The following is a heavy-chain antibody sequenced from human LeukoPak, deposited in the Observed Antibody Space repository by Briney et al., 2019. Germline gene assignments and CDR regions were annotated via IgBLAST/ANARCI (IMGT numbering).Heavy chain of an antibody. V-gene: IGHV5-51*01. CDR3: ARHRYARGVGATLLWSNWFDP. J-gene: IGHJ5*02. D-gene: IGHD1-26*01. Sequence: GESLKISCKGSGYSFTSYWIGRVRQMPGKGLEWMGIIYPGDSDTRYSPSFQGQVTISADKSISTAYLQWSSLKASDTAMYYCARHRYARGVGATLLWSNWFDPWGQGTLVTVSS. CDR2: IYPGDSDT. CDR1: GYSFTSYW.